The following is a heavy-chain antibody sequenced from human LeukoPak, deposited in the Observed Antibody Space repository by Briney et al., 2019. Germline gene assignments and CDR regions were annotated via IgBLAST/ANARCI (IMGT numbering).Heavy chain of an antibody. CDR1: GYTFTGYY. V-gene: IGHV1-2*02. CDR3: ARAYWNDGLADAFDI. CDR2: INPNSGGT. D-gene: IGHD1-1*01. Sequence: AASVKVSCKASGYTFTGYYMHWVRQAPGQGLEWMGWINPNSGGTNYAQKFQGRVTMTRDTSISTAYMELSRLRSDDTAVYYCARAYWNDGLADAFDIWGQGTMVTVSS. J-gene: IGHJ3*02.